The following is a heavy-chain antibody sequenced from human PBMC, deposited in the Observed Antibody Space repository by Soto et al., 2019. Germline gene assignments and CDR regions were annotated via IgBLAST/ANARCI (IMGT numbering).Heavy chain of an antibody. CDR2: ISGSGGST. CDR3: ARFYRYCSGGSCYAPLWYYGMDV. J-gene: IGHJ6*02. V-gene: IGHV3-23*01. Sequence: GGSLRLSCAASGFTFSSYAMSWVRQAPGKGLEWVSAISGSGGSTYYADSVKGRFTISRDNSKNTLYLQMNSLRAEDTAVYYCARFYRYCSGGSCYAPLWYYGMDVWGQGTTVTVSS. D-gene: IGHD2-15*01. CDR1: GFTFSSYA.